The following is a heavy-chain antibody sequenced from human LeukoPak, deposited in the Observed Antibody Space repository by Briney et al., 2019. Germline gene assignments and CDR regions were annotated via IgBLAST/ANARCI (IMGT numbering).Heavy chain of an antibody. CDR3: ARAPYSSGWYGQYNWFDP. Sequence: SVKVSCKASGGTFSSYAISWVRQAPGQGLEWMGGIIPIFGTANYAKKFQGSGTITTDESTSTAYIELSSLRSEDTPVYYCARAPYSSGWYGQYNWFDPWGHGTLVTVSS. V-gene: IGHV1-69*05. CDR1: GGTFSSYA. D-gene: IGHD6-19*01. J-gene: IGHJ5*02. CDR2: IIPIFGTA.